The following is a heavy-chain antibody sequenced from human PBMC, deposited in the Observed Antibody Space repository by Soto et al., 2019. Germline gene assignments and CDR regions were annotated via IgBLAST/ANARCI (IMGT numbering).Heavy chain of an antibody. J-gene: IGHJ4*02. D-gene: IGHD4-17*01. CDR3: ARSTVTTISPYYFDS. V-gene: IGHV4-31*03. Sequence: SETLSLTCTVSGGSISSGGYFWSWIRQHPGKGLEWIGYIYYSGNTYYNPSLKSRVIISVDTSKNQFSLKLSSVTAADTAVYYCARSTVTTISPYYFDSWGQGTRVTVSS. CDR2: IYYSGNT. CDR1: GGSISSGGYF.